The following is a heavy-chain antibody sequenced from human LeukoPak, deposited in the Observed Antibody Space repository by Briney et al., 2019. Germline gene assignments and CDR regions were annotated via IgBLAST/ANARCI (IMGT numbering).Heavy chain of an antibody. CDR3: ARVGGGMNAFDI. D-gene: IGHD3-10*01. CDR1: GGSISSYY. V-gene: IGHV4-59*01. Sequence: SETLSLTCTVSGGSISSYYWSWIRQPPGKGLEWIGYIYYSGSTNYNPSLKSRVTISVDTSKNQFSLKLSSVTAADTAVYYCARVGGGMNAFDIWGQGTMVTVSS. J-gene: IGHJ3*02. CDR2: IYYSGST.